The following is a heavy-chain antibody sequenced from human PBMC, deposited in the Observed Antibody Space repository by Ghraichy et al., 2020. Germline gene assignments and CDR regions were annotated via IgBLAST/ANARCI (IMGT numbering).Heavy chain of an antibody. V-gene: IGHV3-23*01. CDR3: ARHTGRYYYYGMDV. Sequence: GESLNISCAASGFTFSSYAMSWVRQAPGKGLEWVSAISGSGGSTYYADSVKGRFTISRDNSKNTLYLQMNSLRAEDTAVYYCARHTGRYYYYGMDVWGQGTTVTVSS. CDR1: GFTFSSYA. CDR2: ISGSGGST. J-gene: IGHJ6*02. D-gene: IGHD5-18*01.